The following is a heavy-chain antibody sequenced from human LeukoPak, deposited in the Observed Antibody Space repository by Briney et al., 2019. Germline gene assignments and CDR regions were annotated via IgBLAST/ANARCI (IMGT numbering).Heavy chain of an antibody. V-gene: IGHV3-20*04. D-gene: IGHD7-27*01. CDR2: INWNSDST. J-gene: IGHJ4*02. CDR3: ARVWDWGSGNYFDY. CDR1: GFTFDDCG. Sequence: GGSLRLSCAASGFTFDDCGMSWVRQAPGKGLEWVSGINWNSDSTGYADSVKGRFTTSRDNAKNSLYLQMNSLRAEDTALYYCARVWDWGSGNYFDYWGQGTLVTVSS.